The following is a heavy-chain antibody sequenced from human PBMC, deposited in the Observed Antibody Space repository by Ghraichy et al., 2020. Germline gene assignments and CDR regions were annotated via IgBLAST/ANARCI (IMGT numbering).Heavy chain of an antibody. D-gene: IGHD3-22*01. Sequence: VKVSCKASGGTFSSYAISWVRQAPGQGLEWMGGIIPIFGTANYAQKFQGRVTITADESTSTAYMELSSLRSEDTAVYYCAREGEYYYDSSGYTLSGCWGQGTLVTVSS. CDR2: IIPIFGTA. CDR1: GGTFSSYA. V-gene: IGHV1-69*01. J-gene: IGHJ4*02. CDR3: AREGEYYYDSSGYTLSGC.